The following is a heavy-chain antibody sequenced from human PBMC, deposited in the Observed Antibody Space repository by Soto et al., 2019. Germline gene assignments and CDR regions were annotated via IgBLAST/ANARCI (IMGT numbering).Heavy chain of an antibody. V-gene: IGHV1-18*01. CDR1: GYTFTSYG. Sequence: QVQLVQSGAEVKKPGASVKVSCKASGYTFTSYGISWVRQAPGQGLEWMGWISAYNGNTNYAQKLQGRVXXTXDXXTSTAYMELRSLRSDDTAVYYCARVNQGFHYAFDIWGQGTMVTVSS. D-gene: IGHD1-26*01. CDR2: ISAYNGNT. CDR3: ARVNQGFHYAFDI. J-gene: IGHJ3*02.